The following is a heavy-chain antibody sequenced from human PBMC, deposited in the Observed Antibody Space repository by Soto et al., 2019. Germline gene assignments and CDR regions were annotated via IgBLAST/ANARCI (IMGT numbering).Heavy chain of an antibody. D-gene: IGHD3-3*01. V-gene: IGHV3-15*07. Sequence: GGSLRLSCAASGFTFSNAWMNWVRQAPGKGLEWVGRIKSKTDGGTTDYAAPVKGRFTISRGDSKNTLYLQMNSLKTEDTAVYYCTTDSNDFWSGYSGLNCSDPWGQGTLVTVSS. J-gene: IGHJ5*02. CDR2: IKSKTDGGTT. CDR3: TTDSNDFWSGYSGLNCSDP. CDR1: GFTFSNAW.